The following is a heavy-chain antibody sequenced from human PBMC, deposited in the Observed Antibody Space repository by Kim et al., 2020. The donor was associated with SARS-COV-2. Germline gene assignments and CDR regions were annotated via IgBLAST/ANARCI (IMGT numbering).Heavy chain of an antibody. CDR2: MWHDGGNK. V-gene: IGHV3-33*01. CDR3: ASDGIVTSGTSNWFDP. J-gene: IGHJ5*01. CDR1: GFIFRDYG. D-gene: IGHD6-13*01. Sequence: GGSLRLSCETSGFIFRDYGMHWVRQAPGKGLEWVAVMWHDGGNKYYGDSVKGRFTISRDYSKKTVYLQMNSLRVEDTAIYYCASDGIVTSGTSNWFDPWGQGALVTVSS.